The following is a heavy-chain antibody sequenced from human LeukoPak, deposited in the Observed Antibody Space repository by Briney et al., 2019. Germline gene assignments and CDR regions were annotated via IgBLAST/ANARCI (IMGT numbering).Heavy chain of an antibody. CDR3: ATFPRQCTSCYPFRYYYGMDV. CDR2: FDPEDGET. Sequence: ASVKVSCTVSGYTLTELSMHWVRQAPGKGLEWMGGFDPEDGETIYAQKFQGRVTMTEDTSTDTAYMELSSLRSEDTAVYYCATFPRQCTSCYPFRYYYGMDVWGQGTTVTVSS. CDR1: GYTLTELS. D-gene: IGHD2-2*01. V-gene: IGHV1-24*01. J-gene: IGHJ6*02.